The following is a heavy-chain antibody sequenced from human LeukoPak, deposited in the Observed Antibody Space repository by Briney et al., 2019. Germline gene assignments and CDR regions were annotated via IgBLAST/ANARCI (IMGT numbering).Heavy chain of an antibody. J-gene: IGHJ1*01. CDR2: IIPLLGTP. CDR3: ARCTHGSGAGFFIH. D-gene: IGHD3-10*01. Sequence: SVKVSCKASGGSFSNHAMNWVRQAPGQGLEWMGGIIPLLGTPSYAQKFQGRVTITADESTTTAYMELSSLRSEDTAVYYCARCTHGSGAGFFIHWGQGTLVTVSS. CDR1: GGSFSNHA. V-gene: IGHV1-69*13.